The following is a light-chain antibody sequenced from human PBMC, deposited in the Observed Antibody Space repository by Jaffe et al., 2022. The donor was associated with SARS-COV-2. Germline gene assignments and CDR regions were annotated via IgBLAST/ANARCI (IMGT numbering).Light chain of an antibody. CDR2: DAS. CDR1: QSVNSN. V-gene: IGKV3-15*01. J-gene: IGKJ4*01. CDR3: QQYYDWPPT. Sequence: EVVMTQSPATLAVAPGERATLSCRASQSVNSNLAWYQQKPGQIPRLLIFDASARATGIPARFSGSGFGTEFTLTLSSPQSEDFALYYCQQYYDWPPTFGGGTKVENK.